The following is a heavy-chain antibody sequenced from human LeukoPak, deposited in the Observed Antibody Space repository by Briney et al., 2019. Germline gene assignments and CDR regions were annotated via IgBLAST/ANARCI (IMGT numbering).Heavy chain of an antibody. V-gene: IGHV4-61*02. CDR1: GGSMSSGSYY. CDR2: IYTSGST. J-gene: IGHJ3*02. D-gene: IGHD3-22*01. CDR3: ARASHYYDSSGYYVDAFDI. Sequence: SQTVSLTCTVSGGSMSSGSYYWSWIRQPAGKGLEWIGRIYTSGSTNYNPYLKSRVTIPVDTSKNQFSLKLSSVTAADTAAYYCARASHYYDSSGYYVDAFDIWGQGTMVTVSS.